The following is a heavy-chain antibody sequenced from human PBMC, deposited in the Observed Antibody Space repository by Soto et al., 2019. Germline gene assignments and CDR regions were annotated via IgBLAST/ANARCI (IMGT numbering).Heavy chain of an antibody. D-gene: IGHD5-18*01. CDR3: AREDTAMVGVFDY. V-gene: IGHV4-59*01. J-gene: IGHJ4*02. CDR1: GGSISSYY. Sequence: QVQLQESGPGLVKPSETLSLTCTVSGGSISSYYWSWIRQPPGKGLEWIGYIYYSGGTNYNPSLNSRVTISVETSKNQCSLKLSSVTAADTAVYYCAREDTAMVGVFDYWGQGTLVTVSS. CDR2: IYYSGGT.